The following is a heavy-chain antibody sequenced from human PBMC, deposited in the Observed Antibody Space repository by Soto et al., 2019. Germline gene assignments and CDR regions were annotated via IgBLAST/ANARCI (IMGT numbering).Heavy chain of an antibody. Sequence: EVQLVESGGGLVHPGGSRRRSCAASGFTFGSYSMNWVRQAPGQGLQWVSYISSSSSTIYHADSVKGRFTISRDNAKNSLYLQMNSLRVEDTAVYYCARDRGSSGSYYTFDYWGQGTLVTVSS. CDR1: GFTFGSYS. J-gene: IGHJ4*02. D-gene: IGHD3-10*01. CDR3: ARDRGSSGSYYTFDY. V-gene: IGHV3-48*01. CDR2: ISSSSSTI.